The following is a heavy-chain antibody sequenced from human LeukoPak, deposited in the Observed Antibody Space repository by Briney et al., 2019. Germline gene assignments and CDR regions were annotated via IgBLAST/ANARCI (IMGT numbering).Heavy chain of an antibody. J-gene: IGHJ4*02. V-gene: IGHV3-23*01. CDR1: GFTFSSYA. CDR3: AKDFSTVTTFDY. Sequence: GGSLRLSCAASGFTFSSYAMSWVRQASGKGLEWVSAINGSGGSTYYADSVKGRFTISRDNSKNTLYLQMNSLRAEDTAVYYCAKDFSTVTTFDYWGQGTLVTVSS. D-gene: IGHD4-17*01. CDR2: INGSGGST.